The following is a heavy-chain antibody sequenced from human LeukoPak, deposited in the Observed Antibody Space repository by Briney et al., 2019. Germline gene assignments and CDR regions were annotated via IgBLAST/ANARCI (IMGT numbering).Heavy chain of an antibody. D-gene: IGHD3-22*01. Sequence: PGRSLRLSCAASGFTFDDYAMHWVRQAPGKGLEWVSGISWNSGSIGYADSVKGRFTISRDNAKNSLYLQMNSLRAEDTALYYCTSPYYYDSSGYYPSDYWGQGTLVTVSS. CDR1: GFTFDDYA. CDR3: TSPYYYDSSGYYPSDY. V-gene: IGHV3-9*01. J-gene: IGHJ4*02. CDR2: ISWNSGSI.